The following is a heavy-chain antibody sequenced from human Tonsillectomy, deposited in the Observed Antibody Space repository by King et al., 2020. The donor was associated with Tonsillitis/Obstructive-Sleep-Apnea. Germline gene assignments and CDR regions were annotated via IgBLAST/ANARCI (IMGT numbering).Heavy chain of an antibody. CDR2: INWKGDST. D-gene: IGHD4-17*01. Sequence: VQLVESGGGVVRPGGSLRLSCAASGFTFGDFGMSWVRQTPGKGLEWVSGINWKGDSTHFSDSVKGPFAIFKDNAKKSLYLQMSSLRAEDTAFYYCAKNYGDPEYWGQGTLVTVSS. J-gene: IGHJ4*02. CDR1: GFTFGDFG. V-gene: IGHV3-20*04. CDR3: AKNYGDPEY.